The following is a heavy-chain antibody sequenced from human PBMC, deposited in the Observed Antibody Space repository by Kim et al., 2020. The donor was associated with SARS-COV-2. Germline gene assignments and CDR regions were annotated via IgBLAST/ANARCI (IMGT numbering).Heavy chain of an antibody. CDR2: INPSGGST. D-gene: IGHD2-21*02. CDR1: GYTFTSYY. Sequence: ASVKVSCKASGYTFTSYYMHWVRQAPGQGLEWMGIINPSGGSTSYAQKFQGRVTMTRDTSTSTVYMELSSLRSEDTDVYYCAREVGGTAYCGGDCYPDYWGQGTLVTVSS. V-gene: IGHV1-46*01. CDR3: AREVGGTAYCGGDCYPDY. J-gene: IGHJ4*02.